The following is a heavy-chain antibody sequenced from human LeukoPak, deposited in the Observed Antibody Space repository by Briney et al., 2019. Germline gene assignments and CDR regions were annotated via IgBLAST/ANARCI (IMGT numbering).Heavy chain of an antibody. V-gene: IGHV4-59*08. Sequence: SETLSLTCTVSGGSISSYYWSWIRQPPGKGLEWIGYIYYSGSTNYNPSLKSRVTISVDTSKSQFSLKLSSVTAADTAVYYCARQTLYSGYEMYYYYYGMDVWGQGTTVTVSS. D-gene: IGHD5-12*01. CDR3: ARQTLYSGYEMYYYYYGMDV. CDR1: GGSISSYY. J-gene: IGHJ6*02. CDR2: IYYSGST.